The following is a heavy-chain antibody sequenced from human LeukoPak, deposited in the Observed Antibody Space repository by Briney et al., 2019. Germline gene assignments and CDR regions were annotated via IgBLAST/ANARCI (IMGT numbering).Heavy chain of an antibody. Sequence: SQTLSLTCAISGDSVSSNSAAWNWIRQSPSRGLEWLGRTYYRSKWYNDYAVSVKSRITINPDTSKNQFSLKLSSVTAADTAVYYCASGSWFDPWGQGTLVTVSS. CDR3: ASGSWFDP. CDR2: TYYRSKWYN. CDR1: GDSVSSNSAA. V-gene: IGHV6-1*01. J-gene: IGHJ5*02. D-gene: IGHD3-10*01.